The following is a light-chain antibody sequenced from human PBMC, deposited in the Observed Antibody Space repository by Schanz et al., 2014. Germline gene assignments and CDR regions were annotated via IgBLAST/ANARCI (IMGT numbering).Light chain of an antibody. CDR1: SSDVGGYNY. CDR2: GVT. V-gene: IGLV2-11*01. J-gene: IGLJ1*01. CDR3: SSYGGNLGV. Sequence: QSALTQPRSVSGSPGQSVTISCTGTSSDVGGYNYVSWYQQHPGKAPKLVIYGVTKRPSGVPDRFSASKSDNTASLSISGLQAEDEADYYCSSYGGNLGVFGTGTKLTVL.